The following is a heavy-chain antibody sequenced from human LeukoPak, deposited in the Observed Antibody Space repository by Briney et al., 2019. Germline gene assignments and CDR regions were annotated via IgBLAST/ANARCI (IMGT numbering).Heavy chain of an antibody. J-gene: IGHJ5*02. CDR2: ISGSDNNT. Sequence: RGSLRLSCAASGFTFRRYAMNWVRQAPGKGLEWISAISGSDNNTYYADSVKGRFTISRDNSKNTLYLQMNSLRAEDTAMYYCAKTTSVYGSGDDYSDATNWFDPWGQGTLVTVSS. CDR1: GFTFRRYA. D-gene: IGHD3-10*01. V-gene: IGHV3-23*01. CDR3: AKTTSVYGSGDDYSDATNWFDP.